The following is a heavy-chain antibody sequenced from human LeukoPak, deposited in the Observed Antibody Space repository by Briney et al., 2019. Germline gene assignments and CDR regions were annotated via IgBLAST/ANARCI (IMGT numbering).Heavy chain of an antibody. D-gene: IGHD3-10*01. Sequence: PGGSLRLSCAASGFSFTSFWMHWVRQAPGKGLVWVSRINPDGSYTDYADSVQGRFTISRDNSKNTLYLQMNSLRAEDTAVYYCAKDQGIGFDYWGQGTLVTVSS. CDR3: AKDQGIGFDY. CDR1: GFSFTSFW. CDR2: INPDGSYT. V-gene: IGHV3-74*01. J-gene: IGHJ4*02.